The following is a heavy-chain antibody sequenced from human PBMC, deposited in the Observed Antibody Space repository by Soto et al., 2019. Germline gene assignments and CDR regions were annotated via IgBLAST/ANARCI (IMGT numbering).Heavy chain of an antibody. Sequence: EVQLVESGGGLVQPGGSLRLSCAASGFTVSSNYMSWVRQAPGKGLEWVSVIYSGGSTYYADSVKGRFTISRDNSKNTLYLQMNSLSAEDTAVYYSASEGGSYRSRGDYWFQGTLVTVSS. V-gene: IGHV3-66*01. CDR2: IYSGGST. CDR1: GFTVSSNY. D-gene: IGHD3-16*02. J-gene: IGHJ4*02. CDR3: ASEGGSYRSRGDY.